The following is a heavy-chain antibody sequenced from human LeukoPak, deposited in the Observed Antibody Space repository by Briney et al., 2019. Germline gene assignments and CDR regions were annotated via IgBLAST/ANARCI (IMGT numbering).Heavy chain of an antibody. CDR1: GSSFTSYW. D-gene: IGHD2-15*01. CDR3: ARPSGSYCSGGSCYLNYFDY. CDR2: IDPSDSYT. J-gene: IGHJ4*02. Sequence: HGESLKISCKGSGSSFTSYWISWVRQMPGKGLEWMGRIDPSDSYTNYSPSFQGHVTISADKSISTAYLQWSSLKASDTAMYYCARPSGSYCSGGSCYLNYFDYWGQGTLVTVSS. V-gene: IGHV5-10-1*01.